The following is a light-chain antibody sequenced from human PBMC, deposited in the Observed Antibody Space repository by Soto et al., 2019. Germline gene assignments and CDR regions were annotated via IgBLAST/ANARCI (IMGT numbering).Light chain of an antibody. Sequence: QSALTQPASVSGSPGQSITISCTGTTSDVGGYNYVSWYQQPPGKAPKLLIYDVSNRPSGVSNRFSGSKSGNTASLTISGLQAEDEADYYCSSYTSSSTRVFGTGTKLTVL. CDR2: DVS. J-gene: IGLJ1*01. CDR1: TSDVGGYNY. V-gene: IGLV2-14*01. CDR3: SSYTSSSTRV.